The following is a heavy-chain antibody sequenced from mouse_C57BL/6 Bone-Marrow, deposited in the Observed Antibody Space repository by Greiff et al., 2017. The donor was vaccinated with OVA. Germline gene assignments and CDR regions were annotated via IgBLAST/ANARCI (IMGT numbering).Heavy chain of an antibody. J-gene: IGHJ4*01. CDR1: GFTFSDYY. CDR3: ARDVRWVRREGAMDY. CDR2: INYDGSST. V-gene: IGHV5-16*01. D-gene: IGHD2-3*01. Sequence: EVKLQESEGGLVQPGSSMKLSCTASGFTFSDYYMAWVRQVPEKGLGWVANINYDGSSTYYLDSLKSRFIISRENAKNILYLQMSSLKSEDTATYYCARDVRWVRREGAMDYWGQGTSVTVSS.